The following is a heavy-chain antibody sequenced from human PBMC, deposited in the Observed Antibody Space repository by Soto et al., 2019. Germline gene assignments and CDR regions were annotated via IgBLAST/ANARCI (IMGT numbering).Heavy chain of an antibody. CDR1: GFPFGTTD. CDR2: IDGSGGIT. D-gene: IGHD3-10*01. J-gene: IGHJ5*02. CDR3: VKNSGWFNT. Sequence: GGSLRLSCAASGFPFGTTDMSWVRQAPGEGLEWVSTIDGSGGITFYADSVKGRFTISRDNSRNTVYLQMNSLRGDDTALYYCVKNSGWFNTWGQGALVTSPQ. V-gene: IGHV3-23*01.